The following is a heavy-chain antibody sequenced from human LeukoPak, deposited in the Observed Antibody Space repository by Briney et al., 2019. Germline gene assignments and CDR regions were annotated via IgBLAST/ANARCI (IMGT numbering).Heavy chain of an antibody. CDR1: GFTFSSYA. CDR3: AKNRYYDSSGYYYHAFDI. V-gene: IGHV3-23*01. J-gene: IGHJ3*02. Sequence: GGSLRLSCAASGFTFSSYAMGWVRQAPGKGLEWVSAISGSGGSTYYADSVKGRFTISRDNSKNTLYLQMNGLRAEDTAVYYCAKNRYYDSSGYYYHAFDIWGQGTMVTVSS. CDR2: ISGSGGST. D-gene: IGHD3-22*01.